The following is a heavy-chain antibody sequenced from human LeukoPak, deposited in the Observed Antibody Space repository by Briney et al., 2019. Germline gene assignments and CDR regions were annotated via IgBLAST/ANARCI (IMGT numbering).Heavy chain of an antibody. CDR3: ARDPVFGSYSPWFDP. CDR1: GGTFSSYA. J-gene: IGHJ5*02. CDR2: IIPIFGTA. V-gene: IGHV1-69*13. Sequence: ASVKVSCKASGGTFSSYAISWVRQAPGQGLEWMGGIIPIFGTANYAQKFQGRVTITADESTSTAYMELSSLRPEDTAVYYCARDPVFGSYSPWFDPWGQGTLVTVSS. D-gene: IGHD1-26*01.